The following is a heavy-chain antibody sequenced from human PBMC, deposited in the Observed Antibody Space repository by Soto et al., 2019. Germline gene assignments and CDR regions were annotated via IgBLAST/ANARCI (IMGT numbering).Heavy chain of an antibody. D-gene: IGHD2-2*02. CDR2: ISSRSDI. J-gene: IGHJ6*02. V-gene: IGHV3-21*02. CDR1: GFTFSTYS. Sequence: EVQLVESGGGLVKPGGSLRLSCVGSGFTFSTYSINWVRQAPGKGLEWVSSISSRSDIYYEDSVKGRFTISRDNAKNSVSLQMNSLRAEDTAVYYCAREYTAWPLAYGLDVWGQGTTVTVSS. CDR3: AREYTAWPLAYGLDV.